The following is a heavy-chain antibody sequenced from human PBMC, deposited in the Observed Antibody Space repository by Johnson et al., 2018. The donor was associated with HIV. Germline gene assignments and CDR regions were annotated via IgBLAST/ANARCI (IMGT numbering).Heavy chain of an antibody. D-gene: IGHD5-24*01. CDR1: GFTFSGYS. Sequence: QVQLVESGGGVVQPGRSLRLSCAASGFTFSGYSMHWVRQAPGKGLEWVAVISYDGSKKYYADSVKGRFTISRDNSKNTLYLQMNSLRAEDTAVYYCARGVGDGYHLSAFDIWGQGTMVTVSS. CDR2: ISYDGSKK. V-gene: IGHV3-30-3*01. CDR3: ARGVGDGYHLSAFDI. J-gene: IGHJ3*02.